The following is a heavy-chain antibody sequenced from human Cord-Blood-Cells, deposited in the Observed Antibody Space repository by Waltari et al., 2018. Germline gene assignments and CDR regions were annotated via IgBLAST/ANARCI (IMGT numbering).Heavy chain of an antibody. V-gene: IGHV3-13*01. CDR3: ARSSLRCDAFDI. Sequence: EVQLVESGGGLVQPGGSLRLSCAASGFTFSSYDTHWVRQATGKGLEWVSAIGTASDTDYPGSVKGRFTISRENAKNSLYLQMNSLRAGDTAVYYCARSSLRCDAFDIWGQGTMVTVSS. CDR1: GFTFSSYD. CDR2: IGTASDT. J-gene: IGHJ3*02. D-gene: IGHD3-16*02.